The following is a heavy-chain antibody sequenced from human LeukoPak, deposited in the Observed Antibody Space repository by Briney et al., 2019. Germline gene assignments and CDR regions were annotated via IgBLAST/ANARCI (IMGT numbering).Heavy chain of an antibody. D-gene: IGHD1-26*01. CDR1: GGSISSNGYY. CDR3: SRESGPFSPFGY. V-gene: IGHV4-39*07. CDR2: IYHSGSV. Sequence: SETLSLTCTVSGGSISSNGYYWGWIRQPPGKGLEWIGSIYHSGSVYYNPSLRSRVTISVDTSKNHLSLNLASVTAADTAVYYCSRESGPFSPFGYWGQGTLVTVTS. J-gene: IGHJ4*02.